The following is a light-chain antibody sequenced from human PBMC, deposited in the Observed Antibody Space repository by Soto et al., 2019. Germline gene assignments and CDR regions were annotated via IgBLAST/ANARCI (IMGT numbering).Light chain of an antibody. J-gene: IGLJ3*02. Sequence: QSALTQPASVSGSPGQSITISCTGTSSDIGSNNYVSWFQQRPGNAPTLIIYEVSNRPSGVSTHFSGSKSGNTASLTISGLLPEDEAEYYCSSYTTTTRLFGGGTKVTVL. CDR1: SSDIGSNNY. CDR2: EVS. V-gene: IGLV2-14*01. CDR3: SSYTTTTRL.